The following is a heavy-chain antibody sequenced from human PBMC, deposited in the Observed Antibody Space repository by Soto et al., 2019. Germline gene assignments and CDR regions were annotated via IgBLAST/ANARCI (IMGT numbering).Heavy chain of an antibody. Sequence: EVQVVASGGGLVQPGGSLRLSCVASGFSLSSYWMSWVRQAPGKGLEWVANIKSDGSEKNYVDSVKGRFTISRDNAKNSLYRQRHSLRVEDTSVYYCARGGRSDYWGQGTLVTVSS. CDR3: ARGGRSDY. CDR2: IKSDGSEK. CDR1: GFSLSSYW. V-gene: IGHV3-7*01. D-gene: IGHD3-16*01. J-gene: IGHJ4*02.